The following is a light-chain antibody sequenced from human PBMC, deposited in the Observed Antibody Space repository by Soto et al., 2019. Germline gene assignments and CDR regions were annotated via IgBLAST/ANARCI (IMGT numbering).Light chain of an antibody. CDR3: QQSASTPLT. CDR2: VAS. J-gene: IGKJ4*01. V-gene: IGKV3-20*01. Sequence: EIVLTQSPGTLSLSSGERATLSCRASQSVRSNYFAWYQQKPGQAPRLLIYVASSRATGIPDRFGGSGSGTDSTLTISRLEPEDFAVYYCQQSASTPLTFGGGNKVDIK. CDR1: QSVRSNY.